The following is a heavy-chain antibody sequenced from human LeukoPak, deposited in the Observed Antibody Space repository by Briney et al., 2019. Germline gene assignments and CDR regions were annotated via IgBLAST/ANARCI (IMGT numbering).Heavy chain of an antibody. D-gene: IGHD3-22*01. CDR1: GGSFSGYY. CDR3: ARDRSPEGYYDSSHWDYYHGMDV. J-gene: IGHJ6*02. Sequence: LSETLSLTCAVYGGSFSGYYWSWIRQPPGKGLEWIGYIYYSGSTNYNPSLKSRVTISVDTSKNQFSLNLSSVTAADTAMYYCARDRSPEGYYDSSHWDYYHGMDVWGQGTTVTVSS. CDR2: IYYSGST. V-gene: IGHV4-59*01.